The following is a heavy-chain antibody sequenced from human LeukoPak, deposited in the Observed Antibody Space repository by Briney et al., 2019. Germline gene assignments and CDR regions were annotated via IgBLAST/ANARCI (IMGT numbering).Heavy chain of an antibody. V-gene: IGHV3-30*02. Sequence: GGSLRLSCAVSGFTFKSNGMNWVRQVPGKGLEWVAFIWYDGSNFQYPESVKGRFTISRDNSRNTLYLQMDSLRGDDPAVYYFGKERGTKYMSSRAVGGKGPGVTVPS. CDR2: IWYDGSNF. J-gene: IGHJ6*04. CDR3: GKERGTKYMSSRAV. CDR1: GFTFKSNG. D-gene: IGHD1-7*01.